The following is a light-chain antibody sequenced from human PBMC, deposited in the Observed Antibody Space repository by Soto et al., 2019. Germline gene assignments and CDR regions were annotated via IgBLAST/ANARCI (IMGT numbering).Light chain of an antibody. J-gene: IGKJ1*01. V-gene: IGKV1-27*01. CDR2: AAS. Sequence: DIQMTQSPSSLSASVGDRVTITCRASQGIRHYLAWYQQKPGKVPKLLIYAASTLQSGVPSRFSGSGSGTDFTLTISSLQPEDVATYYGQKYNSAPWTFGQGTKVEI. CDR1: QGIRHY. CDR3: QKYNSAPWT.